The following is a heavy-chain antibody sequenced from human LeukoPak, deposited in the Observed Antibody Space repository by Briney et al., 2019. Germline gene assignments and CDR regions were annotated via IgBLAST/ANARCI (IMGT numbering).Heavy chain of an antibody. V-gene: IGHV4-34*11. Sequence: SETLSLTCAVYGGSFSGYYWSWIRQAPGKGLEWVAFTFYNTGSTSYNPSLKSRATISVDTSKNQFSLNLTSVTAADTAVYYCASRGGYDNFYFDYWGQGALVTVSS. CDR1: GGSFSGYY. CDR3: ASRGGYDNFYFDY. D-gene: IGHD5-12*01. J-gene: IGHJ4*02. CDR2: TFYNTGST.